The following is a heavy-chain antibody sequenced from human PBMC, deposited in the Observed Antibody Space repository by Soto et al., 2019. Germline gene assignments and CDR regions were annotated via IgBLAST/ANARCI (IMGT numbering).Heavy chain of an antibody. CDR2: INAGNGNT. CDR1: GYTFTSYA. Sequence: QVQLVQSGAEEKKPGASVKVSCKASGYTFTSYAMHWVRQAPGQRLEWMGWINAGNGNTKYSQKFQGRVTITRDTPASTAYMELSSLRSEDTAVYYCARETGIAAAGTSAYYGMDVWGQGTTVTVSS. D-gene: IGHD6-13*01. V-gene: IGHV1-3*05. CDR3: ARETGIAAAGTSAYYGMDV. J-gene: IGHJ6*02.